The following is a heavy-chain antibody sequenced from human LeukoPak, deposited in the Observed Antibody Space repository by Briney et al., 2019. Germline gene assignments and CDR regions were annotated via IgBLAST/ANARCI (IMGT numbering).Heavy chain of an antibody. CDR2: ISYDGNNK. V-gene: IGHV3-30*18. CDR3: AKDRWFGELSDYYYGMDV. CDR1: GFTFSTYG. J-gene: IGHJ6*02. Sequence: GGSLRLSCAASGFTFSTYGMHWVRQAPGKGLEWVAVISYDGNNKYYADSVKGRFTISRDNSKNTLYLQMNSLRAKDTAVYYCAKDRWFGELSDYYYGMDVWGQGTTVTVSS. D-gene: IGHD3-10*01.